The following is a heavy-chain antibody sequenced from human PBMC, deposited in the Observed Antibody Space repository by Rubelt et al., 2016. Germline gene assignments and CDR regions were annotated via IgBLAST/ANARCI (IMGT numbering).Heavy chain of an antibody. CDR3: ARHYVDILTGYYKGGFDY. J-gene: IGHJ4*02. D-gene: IGHD3-9*01. V-gene: IGHV4-34*01. CDR1: GGSFSGYY. Sequence: VKPSETLSLTCAVYGGSFSGYYWSWIRQPPGKGLEWIGEINHSGSTNYNPSLKSRVTISVDTSKNQFSLKLSSVTAADTAVYYCARHYVDILTGYYKGGFDYWGQGTLVTVSS. CDR2: INHSGST.